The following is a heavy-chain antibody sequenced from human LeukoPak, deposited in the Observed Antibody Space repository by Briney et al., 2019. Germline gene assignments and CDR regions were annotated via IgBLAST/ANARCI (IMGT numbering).Heavy chain of an antibody. J-gene: IGHJ4*02. D-gene: IGHD2-15*01. CDR2: FDPEDGET. CDR3: ATRAIGYCSGGSCYFYYFDY. V-gene: IGHV1-24*01. CDR1: GYTLTELS. Sequence: ASVKVSCKVSGYTLTELSMHWVRQAPGKGLEWMGGFDPEDGETIYAQKFQGRVTMTEDTSTDTAYMELSSLRSEDTAVYYCATRAIGYCSGGSCYFYYFDYWGQGTLVTVSS.